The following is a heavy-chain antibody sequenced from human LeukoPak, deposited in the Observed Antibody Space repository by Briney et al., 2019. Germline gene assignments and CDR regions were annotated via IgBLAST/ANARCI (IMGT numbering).Heavy chain of an antibody. J-gene: IGHJ4*02. CDR3: ARDRVSDYGDYVSIFDY. V-gene: IGHV1-2*02. Sequence: ASVKVSCKPSGYTFTGYYMLWVREAPGQELEWMGWINPNSGGTNYAQKFQGRVTMTRDTSISTAYMELSRLRSDDTAVYYCARDRVSDYGDYVSIFDYWGQGTLVTVSS. D-gene: IGHD4-17*01. CDR2: INPNSGGT. CDR1: GYTFTGYY.